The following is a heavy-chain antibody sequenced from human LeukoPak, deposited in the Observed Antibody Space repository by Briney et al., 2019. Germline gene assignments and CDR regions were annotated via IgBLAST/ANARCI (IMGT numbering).Heavy chain of an antibody. Sequence: PGGSLRLSCAASGFTVSTYAMHWVRQAPGKGLVWVAVIWYDRTNNYYADSVKGRFTISRDNSKNTLYLQMSSLRAEDTAVYYCARDRLTTVTTFHFDYWGQGTLVTVSS. J-gene: IGHJ4*02. CDR2: IWYDRTNN. D-gene: IGHD4-17*01. V-gene: IGHV3-33*01. CDR1: GFTVSTYA. CDR3: ARDRLTTVTTFHFDY.